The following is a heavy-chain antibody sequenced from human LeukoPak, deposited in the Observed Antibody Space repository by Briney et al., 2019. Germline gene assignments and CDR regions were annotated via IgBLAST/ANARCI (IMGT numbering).Heavy chain of an antibody. V-gene: IGHV4-59*08. CDR1: GGSISSYH. CDR2: IYYSGST. D-gene: IGHD6-13*01. Sequence: PSETLSLTCTVSGGSISSYHWSWIRQPPGKGLEWIGYIYYSGSTNYNPSLKSRVTIPVDTSKNQFSLKLSSVTAADTAVYYCARPYSSTSRGTFDIWGQGTMVTVSS. CDR3: ARPYSSTSRGTFDI. J-gene: IGHJ3*02.